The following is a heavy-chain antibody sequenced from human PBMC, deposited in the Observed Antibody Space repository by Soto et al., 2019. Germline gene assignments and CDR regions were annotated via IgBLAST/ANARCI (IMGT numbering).Heavy chain of an antibody. CDR2: ITSSSSTI. CDR3: ARDNGIAGSLDP. V-gene: IGHV3-48*02. J-gene: IGHJ5*02. Sequence: EVQLVESGGGLVQPGGSLRLSCAASGFTFSRYSMNCVRQAPGKGLEWISYITSSSSTIYYADSVKDRFTIYRDNAKNSLYLQMNSLRDEDTAMYYCARDNGIAGSLDPWGQGTLVTVSS. CDR1: GFTFSRYS.